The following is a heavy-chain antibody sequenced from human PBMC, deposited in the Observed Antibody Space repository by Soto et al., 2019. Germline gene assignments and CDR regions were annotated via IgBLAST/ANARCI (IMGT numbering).Heavy chain of an antibody. Sequence: GASVKVSCKASGYTFTSYYMHWVRQAPGQGLEWMGIINPSGGSTSYAQKFQGRVTMTRDTSTSTVYMELSSLRSEDTAVYYCAREQLVLSYYYYYMDVWGKGTTVTVSS. CDR3: AREQLVLSYYYYYMDV. V-gene: IGHV1-46*03. CDR1: GYTFTSYY. D-gene: IGHD6-6*01. CDR2: INPSGGST. J-gene: IGHJ6*03.